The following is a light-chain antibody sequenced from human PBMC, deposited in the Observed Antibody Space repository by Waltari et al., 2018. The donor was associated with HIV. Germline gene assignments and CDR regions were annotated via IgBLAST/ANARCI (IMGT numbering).Light chain of an antibody. CDR1: MLAKKY. CDR2: KDT. J-gene: IGLJ3*02. CDR3: QSPADENWL. V-gene: IGLV3-27*01. Sequence: SSDLTQPPLVSASPGQTVRITCSGDMLAKKYARWIQQKPGPAPVVVIYKDTPRPSGFPERVSGASSRTTVTLTSSGAQVEDEADYYCQSPADENWLFGGGTKLTVL.